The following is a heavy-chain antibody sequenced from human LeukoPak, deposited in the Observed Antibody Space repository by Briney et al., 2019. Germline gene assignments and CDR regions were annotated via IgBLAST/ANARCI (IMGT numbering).Heavy chain of an antibody. J-gene: IGHJ4*02. CDR3: TTDDEPATVTANFDY. CDR1: GFTFSNAW. Sequence: TGGSLRLSCAASGFTFSNAWMSWVRQAPGKGLEWVGRIKSKTDGGTTDYAAPVKGRFTISRDDSKNTLYLQMNSLKAEDTAVYYCTTDDEPATVTANFDYWGQGTLVTVSS. V-gene: IGHV3-15*01. D-gene: IGHD4-17*01. CDR2: IKSKTDGGTT.